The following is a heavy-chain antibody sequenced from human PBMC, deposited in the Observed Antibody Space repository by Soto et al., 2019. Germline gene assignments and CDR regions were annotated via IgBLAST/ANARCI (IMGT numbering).Heavy chain of an antibody. V-gene: IGHV2-5*02. CDR1: GFSLTNNGEA. Sequence: QITLKESGPTLVKPTQTLTLTCTFSGFSLTNNGEAVGWFRQSPGKALEWLVLIYWDDDNRYNPPLRTRLSTTKDTSKNQVVLTLTNMDPVDTATYYCARYVATSPAGWFEPWGQGIPVTVSS. CDR2: IYWDDDN. J-gene: IGHJ5*02. CDR3: ARYVATSPAGWFEP. D-gene: IGHD3-10*02.